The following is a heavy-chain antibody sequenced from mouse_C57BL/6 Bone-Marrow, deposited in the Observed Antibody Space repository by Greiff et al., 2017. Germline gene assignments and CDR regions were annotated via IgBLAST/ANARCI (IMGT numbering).Heavy chain of an antibody. CDR2: IDPEDGDT. D-gene: IGHD1-1*01. V-gene: IGHV14-1*01. CDR1: GYTFTSYW. J-gene: IGHJ2*01. Sequence: VQLQQPGAELVMPGASVKLSCKASGYTFTSYWMHWVKQRPEQGLEWIGRIDPEDGDTEYAPKFQGKATMTADTSSNTAYLQLSSLTSEDTAVYYCTPITTVVATRGYWGQGTTLTVSS. CDR3: TPITTVVATRGY.